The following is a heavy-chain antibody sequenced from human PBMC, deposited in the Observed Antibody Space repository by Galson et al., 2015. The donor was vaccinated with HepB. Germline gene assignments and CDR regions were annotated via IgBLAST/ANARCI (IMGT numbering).Heavy chain of an antibody. J-gene: IGHJ4*02. D-gene: IGHD6-13*01. CDR3: ARDLGDAAVAGGIDY. CDR1: GFTFSDYY. CDR2: ISTSGSTI. Sequence: SLRLSCAASGFTFSDYYMSWIRQAPGKGLEWLSYISTSGSTIYYADSVKGRFTISRDNAKNSLYLQMNSLRAEDTALYYCARDLGDAAVAGGIDYWGQGTLVTVSS. V-gene: IGHV3-11*01.